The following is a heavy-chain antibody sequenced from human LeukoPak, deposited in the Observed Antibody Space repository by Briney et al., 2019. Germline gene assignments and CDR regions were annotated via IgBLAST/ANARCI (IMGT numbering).Heavy chain of an antibody. CDR1: GYTFTSYG. D-gene: IGHD3-10*01. Sequence: ASVKVSCKASGYTFTSYGISWVRQTPGQGLEWMGWISSYNGNTNYAQKLQGRVTMTTDTSTSAAYMELRSLRSDDTAVYYCARHTLYGSGSYYVYYFDYWGQGTLVTVSS. V-gene: IGHV1-18*01. J-gene: IGHJ4*02. CDR3: ARHTLYGSGSYYVYYFDY. CDR2: ISSYNGNT.